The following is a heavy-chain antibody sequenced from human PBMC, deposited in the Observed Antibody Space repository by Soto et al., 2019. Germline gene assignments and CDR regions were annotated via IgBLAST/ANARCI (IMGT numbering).Heavy chain of an antibody. CDR2: ITQDGSEK. Sequence: EVQLVESGGGLVQPGGSLRLSCAASGFTFSSYWMRWVRQAPVKGLEWVGNITQDGSEKNYVDFMEGRFTISRDNAENLLYPQMNSLRAEDPAVYYCARIATAGRGWDLLGQGTTVGVSS. J-gene: IGHJ6*02. V-gene: IGHV3-7*01. D-gene: IGHD6-13*01. CDR1: GFTFSSYW. CDR3: ARIATAGRGWDL.